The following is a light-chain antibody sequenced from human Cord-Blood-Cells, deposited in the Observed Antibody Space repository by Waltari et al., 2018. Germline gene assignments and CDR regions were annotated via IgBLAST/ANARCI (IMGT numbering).Light chain of an antibody. CDR1: SSDVGSYNL. CDR3: CSYAGSSTWV. V-gene: IGLV2-23*02. CDR2: EVS. J-gene: IGLJ3*02. Sequence: QSALTQPASVSGSPGQSITISCTGTSSDVGSYNLVSWYQQHPGKAPNLRIYEVSKRPSGVSNRCSGSKSGNTASLTISGLQAEDEADYYCCSYAGSSTWVFGGGTKLTVL.